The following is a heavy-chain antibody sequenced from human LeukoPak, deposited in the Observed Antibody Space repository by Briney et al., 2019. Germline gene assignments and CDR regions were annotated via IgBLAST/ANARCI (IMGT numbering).Heavy chain of an antibody. Sequence: PGRSLRLSCAASGFTFSTYGMYWVRQAPGKGLEWVAVISYDGSNKYYADSVKGRFTMSRDNFKNTLYLQMNSLRGEDTAVYYCAKDAAHMRFYMDVLGKGTTVTVSS. D-gene: IGHD2-15*01. J-gene: IGHJ6*03. V-gene: IGHV3-30*18. CDR2: ISYDGSNK. CDR3: AKDAAHMRFYMDV. CDR1: GFTFSTYG.